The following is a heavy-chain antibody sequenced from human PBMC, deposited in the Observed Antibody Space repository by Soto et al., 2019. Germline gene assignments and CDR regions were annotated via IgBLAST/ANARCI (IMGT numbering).Heavy chain of an antibody. CDR3: AREKVGATIGYY. D-gene: IGHD1-26*01. CDR1: GGSFSGYY. Sequence: SETLSLTCAVYGGSFSGYYWSWIRQPPGKGLELIGEINRSGSTNYNPSLKSRVTISVDTSKNQFSLKLSSVTAADTAVYYCAREKVGATIGYYWGQGTLVTVSS. CDR2: INRSGST. V-gene: IGHV4-34*01. J-gene: IGHJ4*02.